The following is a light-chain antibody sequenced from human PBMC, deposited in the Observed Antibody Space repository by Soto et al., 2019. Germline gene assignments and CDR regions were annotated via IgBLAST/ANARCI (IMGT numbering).Light chain of an antibody. CDR3: QQRSNWPPIT. J-gene: IGKJ5*01. CDR1: QSVSSY. CDR2: DAS. V-gene: IGKV3-11*01. Sequence: EIVLTQSPATLSLSSGGRATLSFRASQSVSSYLAWYQQKPGQAPRLLIYDASNRATGIPARFSGSGSGTDFTLTISSLEPEDFAVYYCQQRSNWPPITFGQGTRLEIK.